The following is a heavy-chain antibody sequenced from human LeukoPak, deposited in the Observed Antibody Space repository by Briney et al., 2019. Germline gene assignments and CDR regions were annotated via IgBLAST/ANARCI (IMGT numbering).Heavy chain of an antibody. J-gene: IGHJ4*02. CDR1: GGSISSYY. CDR3: ARHYDSSGYSYYFDY. CDR2: IYYSGST. V-gene: IGHV4-39*01. D-gene: IGHD3-22*01. Sequence: SETLSLTCTVSGGSISSYYWGWIRQPPGKGLEWIGSIYYSGSTYYNPSLKSRVTISVDTSKNQFSLKLSSVTAADTAVYYCARHYDSSGYSYYFDYWGQGTLVTVSS.